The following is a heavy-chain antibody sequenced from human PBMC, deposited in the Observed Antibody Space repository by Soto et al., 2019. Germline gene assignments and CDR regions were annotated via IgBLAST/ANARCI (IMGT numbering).Heavy chain of an antibody. CDR2: IIPILGIA. J-gene: IGHJ6*02. D-gene: IGHD2-2*01. V-gene: IGHV1-69*08. Sequence: QVQLVQSGAEVKKPGSSVKVSCKASGGTFSSYTISWVRQAPGQGLDWMGRIIPILGIANYAQKFQGRVTITADKSTSTAYMELSSLRSEDTAVYYCARDPAVPGAMDVWGQGTTVTVSS. CDR1: GGTFSSYT. CDR3: ARDPAVPGAMDV.